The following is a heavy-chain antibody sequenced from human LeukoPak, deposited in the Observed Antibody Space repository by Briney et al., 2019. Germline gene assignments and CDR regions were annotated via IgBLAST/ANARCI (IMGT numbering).Heavy chain of an antibody. CDR1: GFTFSNCA. CDR2: ISGSGGST. J-gene: IGHJ4*02. CDR3: AKDPELWSGELYFDY. Sequence: RGSLRLSCAASGFTFSNCAMSWVRQAPGKGLEWVSAISGSGGSTYYADSVKGRFTISRDNSKNTLYLRMNSLRAEDTAVYYCAKDPELWSGELYFDYWGQGTLVTVSS. D-gene: IGHD3-10*01. V-gene: IGHV3-23*01.